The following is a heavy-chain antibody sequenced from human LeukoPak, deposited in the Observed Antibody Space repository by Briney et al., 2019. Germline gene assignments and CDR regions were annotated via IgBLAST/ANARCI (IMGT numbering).Heavy chain of an antibody. J-gene: IGHJ4*02. CDR3: AGAVTVTTGPLGY. CDR1: GGTFSSYA. Sequence: ASVKVSCKASGGTFSSYAISWVRQAPGQGLEWMGWISAYNGNTNYAQKLQGRVTMTTDTSTNTAYMELRSLRSDDTAIYYCAGAVTVTTGPLGYWGQGTLVTVSS. V-gene: IGHV1-18*01. CDR2: ISAYNGNT. D-gene: IGHD4-17*01.